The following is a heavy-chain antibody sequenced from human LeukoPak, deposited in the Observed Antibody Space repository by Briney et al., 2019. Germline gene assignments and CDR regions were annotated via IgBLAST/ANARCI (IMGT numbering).Heavy chain of an antibody. V-gene: IGHV3-64D*09. CDR1: GFTFSSFA. CDR3: VKRYTSSYYFDY. Sequence: GGSLRLSCSASGFTFSSFAMHWVRQAPGKGLEYVSAINSNGDSTYYADSVKGRFTISRDNSKNTLYLQMSSLRAEDTAVYYCVKRYTSSYYFDYWGQGTLVTASS. D-gene: IGHD6-6*01. J-gene: IGHJ4*02. CDR2: INSNGDST.